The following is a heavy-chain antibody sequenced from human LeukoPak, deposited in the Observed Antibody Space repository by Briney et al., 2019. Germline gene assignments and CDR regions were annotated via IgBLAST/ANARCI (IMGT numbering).Heavy chain of an antibody. J-gene: IGHJ6*04. D-gene: IGHD1-14*01. CDR2: ISYDGSNK. CDR1: GFTFSSYA. V-gene: IGHV3-30*04. Sequence: PGRSLRLSCAASGFTFSSYAMHWVRQAPGKGLEWVAVISYDGSNKYYADSVKGRFTISRDNSKNTLYLKMNSLRAEDTAVYYCARDELTDYYGMDVWGKGTTVTVSS. CDR3: ARDELTDYYGMDV.